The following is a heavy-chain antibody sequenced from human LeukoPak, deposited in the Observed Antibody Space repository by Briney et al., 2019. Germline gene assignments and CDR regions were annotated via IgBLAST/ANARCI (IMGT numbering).Heavy chain of an antibody. V-gene: IGHV4-61*02. CDR1: GGSISSGSYY. Sequence: SETLSLTCTVSGGSISSGSYYWSWIRQPAGKGLEWIGRIYTSGSTNYNPSLKSRVTISVDTSKNQFSLKLSSVTAADTAVYYCARDGVSGPEVGAFDIWGQGTMVTVSS. D-gene: IGHD2-15*01. CDR3: ARDGVSGPEVGAFDI. CDR2: IYTSGST. J-gene: IGHJ3*02.